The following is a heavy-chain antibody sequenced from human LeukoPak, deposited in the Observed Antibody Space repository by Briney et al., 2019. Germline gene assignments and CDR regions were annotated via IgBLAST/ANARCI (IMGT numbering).Heavy chain of an antibody. Sequence: SETLSLTCTVSGGSISSYYWSWIRQPPGEGLEWIGYIYYSGSTNCNPSLKSRVTISVDTSKNQFSLKVSSVTAADTAVYYCARRTGYYDGFDYWGQGTLVTVSS. V-gene: IGHV4-59*01. CDR1: GGSISSYY. CDR2: IYYSGST. J-gene: IGHJ4*02. D-gene: IGHD3/OR15-3a*01. CDR3: ARRTGYYDGFDY.